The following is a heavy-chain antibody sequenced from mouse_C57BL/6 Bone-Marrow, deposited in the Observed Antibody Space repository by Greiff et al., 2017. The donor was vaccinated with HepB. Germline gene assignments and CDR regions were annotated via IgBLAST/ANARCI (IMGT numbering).Heavy chain of an antibody. V-gene: IGHV5-16*01. D-gene: IGHD6-1*01. CDR2: INYDGSST. CDR1: GFTFSDYY. CDR3: ARVPLSWYFDV. J-gene: IGHJ1*03. Sequence: EVKLMESEGGLVQPGSSMKLSCTASGFTFSDYYMAWVRQVPEKGLEWVANINYDGSSTYYLDSLKSRFIISRDNAKNILYLQMSSLKSEDTATYYCARVPLSWYFDVWGTGTTVTVSS.